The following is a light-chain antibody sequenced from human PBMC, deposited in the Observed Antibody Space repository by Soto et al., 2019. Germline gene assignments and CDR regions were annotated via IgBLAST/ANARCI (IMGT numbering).Light chain of an antibody. J-gene: IGKJ1*01. CDR1: QSISTY. Sequence: DIQMTQSPSSLSASVGDRVTITCRASQSISTYLHWYQQKSGKAPKLLIYKASTLKSGVPSRFSGSGSGTEFTLTISSLQPDDFATYYCQHYNSYSEAFGQGTKVDIK. CDR3: QHYNSYSEA. V-gene: IGKV1-5*03. CDR2: KAS.